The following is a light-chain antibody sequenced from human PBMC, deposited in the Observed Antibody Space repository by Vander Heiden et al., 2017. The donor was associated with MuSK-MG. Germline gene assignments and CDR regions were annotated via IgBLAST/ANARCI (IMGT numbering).Light chain of an antibody. CDR2: AAS. V-gene: IGKV1-39*01. CDR1: QSISSY. CDR3: QQCDSTPLT. Sequence: DIQMTQSPSSLSASVGDRVTITCRASQSISSYLNWYQQKPGKAPKLLIYAASSLQSGVPSRFSGSGSGTDFTLTIRSLQPEDFTTYYSQQCDSTPLTFGGGTKVEIK. J-gene: IGKJ4*01.